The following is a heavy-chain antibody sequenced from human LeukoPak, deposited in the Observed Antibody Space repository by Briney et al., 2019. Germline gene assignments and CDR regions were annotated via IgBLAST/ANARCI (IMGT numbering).Heavy chain of an antibody. CDR3: ASRYYDSSAFDI. CDR1: GGSFSGYY. Sequence: SETLSLTCAVYGGSFSGYYWGWIRQPPGKGLEWIGSIYYSGSTYYNPSLKSRVTMSVDTSKNQFSLKLSSVTAADTAVYYCASRYYDSSAFDIWGQGTMVTVSS. V-gene: IGHV4-39*01. CDR2: IYYSGST. D-gene: IGHD3-22*01. J-gene: IGHJ3*02.